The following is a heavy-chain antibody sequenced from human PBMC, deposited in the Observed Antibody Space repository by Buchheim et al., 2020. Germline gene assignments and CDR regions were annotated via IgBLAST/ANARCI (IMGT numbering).Heavy chain of an antibody. J-gene: IGHJ5*02. D-gene: IGHD2-2*02. Sequence: QVQLVESGGGLVKPGGSLRLSCAASGFTFSDYYMSWIRQAPGKGLEWVSYISSSSSYTNYADSVKGRFTISRDNAKNSLYLQMNSLRAEDTAVYYCARDLGSCSSTSCYMNWFDPWGQGTL. CDR1: GFTFSDYY. V-gene: IGHV3-11*06. CDR2: ISSSSSYT. CDR3: ARDLGSCSSTSCYMNWFDP.